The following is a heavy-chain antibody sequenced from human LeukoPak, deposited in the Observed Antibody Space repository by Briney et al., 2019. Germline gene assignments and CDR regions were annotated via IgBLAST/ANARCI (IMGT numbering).Heavy chain of an antibody. J-gene: IGHJ4*02. CDR1: GYTFTGYY. CDR3: ASGPEMYYFDY. CDR2: INPNSGST. Sequence: ASVKVSCKASGYTFTGYYMHWVRQAPGQGLEWMGWINPNSGSTNYAQKFQGRVTMTRDASISTAYMELSRLRSDDTAVYYCASGPEMYYFDYWGQGTLVTVSS. D-gene: IGHD5-24*01. V-gene: IGHV1-2*02.